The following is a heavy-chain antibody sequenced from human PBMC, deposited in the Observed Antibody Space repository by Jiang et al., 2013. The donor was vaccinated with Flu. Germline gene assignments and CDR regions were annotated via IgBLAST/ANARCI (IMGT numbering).Heavy chain of an antibody. CDR3: ARGAPVDIVATGPVDY. CDR2: ISSSSSYT. J-gene: IGHJ4*02. D-gene: IGHD5-12*01. Sequence: VQLVESGGGLVKPGGSLRLSCAASGFTFSDYYMSWIRQAPGKGLEWVSYISSSSSYTNYADSVKGRFTISRDNAKNSLYLQMNSLRAEDTAVYYCARGAPVDIVATGPVDYWGQGTLVTVSS. V-gene: IGHV3-11*06. CDR1: GFTFSDYY.